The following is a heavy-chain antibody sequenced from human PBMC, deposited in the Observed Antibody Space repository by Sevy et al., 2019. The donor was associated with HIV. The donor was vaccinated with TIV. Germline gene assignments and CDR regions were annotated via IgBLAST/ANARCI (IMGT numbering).Heavy chain of an antibody. CDR1: GFTFSTYS. V-gene: IGHV3-23*01. D-gene: IGHD7-27*01. J-gene: IGHJ4*02. CDR3: AKFAGDFPHFDF. Sequence: GGSLRLSCAASGFTFSTYSMTRVRQAPGKGLEWVSAISDTGTSTYYTDSVEGRFTISRDNSKSTLFLHMNSLRAEDTALYYCAKFAGDFPHFDFWGLGTLVTVSS. CDR2: ISDTGTST.